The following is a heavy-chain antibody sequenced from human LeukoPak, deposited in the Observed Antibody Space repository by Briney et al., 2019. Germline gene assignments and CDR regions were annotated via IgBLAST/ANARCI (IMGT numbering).Heavy chain of an antibody. CDR1: GYTFTSYY. D-gene: IGHD2-2*02. CDR2: INPSGGST. V-gene: IGHV1-46*01. CDR3: ARVAAEVVGLPGVIGFGWLRRDYYCMDV. J-gene: IGHJ6*03. Sequence: ASVKVSCKASGYTFTSYYVHWVRQAPGEGLEWMGIINPSGGSTSYAQKFQGRVTMTRDMSTSTVYMELSSLRSEDTAVYHCARVAAEVVGLPGVIGFGWLRRDYYCMDVWGKGTTVTVSS.